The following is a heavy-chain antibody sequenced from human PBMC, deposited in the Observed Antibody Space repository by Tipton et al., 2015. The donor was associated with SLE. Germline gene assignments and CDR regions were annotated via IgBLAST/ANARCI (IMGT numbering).Heavy chain of an antibody. J-gene: IGHJ6*02. Sequence: SLRLSCAASGFTFSSYGMHWVRQAPGKGLEWVAVTWFDGNNKYYADSVKGRFTISRDNSRNTVYLEMNSLRVEDTAVYYCVKEALTGRGYYGMDVWGQGTTVTVSS. D-gene: IGHD1-20*01. V-gene: IGHV3-33*06. CDR1: GFTFSSYG. CDR2: TWFDGNNK. CDR3: VKEALTGRGYYGMDV.